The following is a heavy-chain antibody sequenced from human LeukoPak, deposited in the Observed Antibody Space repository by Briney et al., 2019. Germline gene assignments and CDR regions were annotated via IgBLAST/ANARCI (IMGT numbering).Heavy chain of an antibody. Sequence: SETLSLTCAVSGGSISSSNWWSWVRQPPGQGLEWIGEIYHSGSTNYNPSLKSRVTISVDKSKNRFSLKLSSVTAADTAVYYCARGPIAVAGSDEAFDIWGQGTMVTVSS. D-gene: IGHD6-19*01. CDR3: ARGPIAVAGSDEAFDI. CDR1: GGSISSSNW. J-gene: IGHJ3*02. V-gene: IGHV4-4*02. CDR2: IYHSGST.